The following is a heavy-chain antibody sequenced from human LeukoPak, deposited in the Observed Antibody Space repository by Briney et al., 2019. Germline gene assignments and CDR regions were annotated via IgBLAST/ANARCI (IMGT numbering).Heavy chain of an antibody. J-gene: IGHJ6*03. CDR2: INPNSGGT. D-gene: IGHD2-2*02. Sequence: GASVKVSCKASGYTFIDYYMHWVRQAPGQGLEWMGWINPNSGGTNYAQNFQGRVTMTRDTSIRTVYMELSRLRSDDTAVYYCARSPCGSTSCYIGYYYYYMDVWGKGTTVTVSS. CDR3: ARSPCGSTSCYIGYYYYYMDV. CDR1: GYTFIDYY. V-gene: IGHV1-2*02.